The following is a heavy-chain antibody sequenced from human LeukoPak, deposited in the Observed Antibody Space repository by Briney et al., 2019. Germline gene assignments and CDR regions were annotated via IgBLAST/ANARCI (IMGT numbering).Heavy chain of an antibody. CDR1: GFTFSSYS. J-gene: IGHJ4*02. Sequence: GGSLRPSCAASGFTFSSYSMNWVRQAPGKGLEWVSSISSSSSYIYYADSVKGRFTISRDNAKNSLYLQMNSLRAEDTAVYYCARLGGTEMATHYFDYWGQGTLVTVSS. V-gene: IGHV3-21*01. CDR3: ARLGGTEMATHYFDY. CDR2: ISSSSSYI. D-gene: IGHD5-24*01.